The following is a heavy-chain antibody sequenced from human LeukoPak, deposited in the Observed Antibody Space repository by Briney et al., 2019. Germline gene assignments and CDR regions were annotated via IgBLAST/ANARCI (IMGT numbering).Heavy chain of an antibody. CDR2: INPNSGDT. D-gene: IGHD3-16*01. V-gene: IGHV1-2*02. J-gene: IGHJ4*01. CDR3: ARVRYRLAETYIDY. CDR1: GYTFSDYY. Sequence: ASVRVSCKASGYTFSDYYLHWVRQAPGQGLEWMGWINPNSGDTNYAQKFQGRVTMTRDTSISTAYMELSRLRSDDTAVYYCARVRYRLAETYIDYWGQEPWSPSPQ.